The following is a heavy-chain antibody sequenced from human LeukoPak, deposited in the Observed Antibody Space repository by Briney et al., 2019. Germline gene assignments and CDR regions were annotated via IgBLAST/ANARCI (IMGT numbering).Heavy chain of an antibody. D-gene: IGHD3-10*01. Sequence: GGSLRLSCAASGFTFSSYWMHWVRQAPGKGLVWVSRINSDGSSTRYADPVKGRFTISRDNAKNTLYLQMNSLRAEDTAVYYCARANYYGSGRAAFDIWGQGTMVTVSS. V-gene: IGHV3-74*01. J-gene: IGHJ3*02. CDR3: ARANYYGSGRAAFDI. CDR2: INSDGSST. CDR1: GFTFSSYW.